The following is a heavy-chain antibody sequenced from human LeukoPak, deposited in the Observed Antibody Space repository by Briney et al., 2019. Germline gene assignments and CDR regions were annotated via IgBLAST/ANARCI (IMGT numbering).Heavy chain of an antibody. J-gene: IGHJ4*02. V-gene: IGHV3-48*01. CDR3: ARCDSYSSSWSRQFDY. D-gene: IGHD6-13*01. CDR1: GFTFTDYG. Sequence: QTGGSLRLSCAASGFTFTDYGMNWVRQAPGKGLEWIANIESTSTGINYADSVKGRFTISRDNAKETLYLQIGSLRAEDTAMYYCARCDSYSSSWSRQFDYWGQGTLVIVSS. CDR2: IESTSTGI.